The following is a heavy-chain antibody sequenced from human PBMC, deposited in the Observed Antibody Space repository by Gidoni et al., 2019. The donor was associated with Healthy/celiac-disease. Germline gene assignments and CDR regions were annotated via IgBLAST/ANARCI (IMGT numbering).Heavy chain of an antibody. D-gene: IGHD3-16*02. Sequence: QVQLQQWGAGLFKPEETLSPTRDVYGGSFSGYYWSWIRRPPGKGLEWIGEINHSGSTNYNPSLRSRVAISVDTSKSRFSLRLGSVTAADTAVYYCARGATFGGVFVIYYDAFDIWGQGTMVTVSS. J-gene: IGHJ3*02. CDR1: GGSFSGYY. CDR3: ARGATFGGVFVIYYDAFDI. CDR2: INHSGST. V-gene: IGHV4-34*01.